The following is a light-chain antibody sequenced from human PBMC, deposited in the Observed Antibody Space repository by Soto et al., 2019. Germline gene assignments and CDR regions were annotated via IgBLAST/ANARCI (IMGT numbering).Light chain of an antibody. Sequence: QSVLTQPPSVSGAPGQRVTISCTGSSSNIGAGYDVHWYQQLPGTAPKLLIYGNSNRPSGVPDRFSGSKSGTSASLAITGLQAEDEADYYCQSYDSSWGVFGGGTKHRP. CDR1: SSNIGAGYD. J-gene: IGLJ2*01. CDR2: GNS. V-gene: IGLV1-40*01. CDR3: QSYDSSWGV.